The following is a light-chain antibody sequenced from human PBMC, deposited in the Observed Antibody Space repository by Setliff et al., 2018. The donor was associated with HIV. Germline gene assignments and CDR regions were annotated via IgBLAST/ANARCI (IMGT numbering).Light chain of an antibody. V-gene: IGLV2-14*03. J-gene: IGLJ1*01. CDR3: ASYRSPATYV. Sequence: QSVLTQPPSASGSPGQSVTISCIGTSSDVGGYDFVSWYQQRPGKAPKLIIFDVSERPSGVSHRFSGSKSGNTASLTISGLQTEDEADYFCASYRSPATYVFGIGTKVTVL. CDR2: DVS. CDR1: SSDVGGYDF.